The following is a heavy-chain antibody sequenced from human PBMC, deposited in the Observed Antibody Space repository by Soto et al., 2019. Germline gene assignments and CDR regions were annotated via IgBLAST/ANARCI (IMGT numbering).Heavy chain of an antibody. V-gene: IGHV4-59*08. CDR2: IYYSGST. Sequence: PSETLSLTCTVSGGSITNYYWNWIRQPPGKGLEWIGYIYYSGSTNYNPSLKSRVTISVDTSKNQFSLKLSSVTAADTAVYYCARLGKAAYYDFWSGYYLDAFDIWCQGSMVTVSS. CDR1: GGSITNYY. J-gene: IGHJ3*02. CDR3: ARLGKAAYYDFWSGYYLDAFDI. D-gene: IGHD3-3*01.